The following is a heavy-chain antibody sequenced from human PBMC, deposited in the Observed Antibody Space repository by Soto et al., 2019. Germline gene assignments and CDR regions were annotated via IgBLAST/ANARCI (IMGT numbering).Heavy chain of an antibody. CDR1: GGTFSSYT. V-gene: IGHV1-69*02. D-gene: IGHD5-12*01. Sequence: QVQLVQSGAEVKKPGSSVKVSCKASGGTFSSYTISWVRQAPGQGLEWMGRIIPILGIANYAQKFQGRVTITADKSTSTAYMELSSLRSEDTAVYYCARGRDGYNWVDYWGQGTLVTVSS. J-gene: IGHJ4*02. CDR3: ARGRDGYNWVDY. CDR2: IIPILGIA.